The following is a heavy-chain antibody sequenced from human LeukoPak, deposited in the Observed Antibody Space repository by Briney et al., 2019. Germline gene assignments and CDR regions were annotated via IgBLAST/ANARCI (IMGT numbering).Heavy chain of an antibody. CDR1: GFTFSNYW. CDR3: ARGDFWSGDYTDAFDV. D-gene: IGHD3-3*01. J-gene: IGHJ3*01. V-gene: IGHV3-7*04. CDR2: IKPDGSEK. Sequence: GXSLXLSCAASGFTFSNYWMRWVRQAPGKGLEGVANIKPDGSEKYYVDSVKGRFSISRDNVRNALYLQMNRLRAGDTALYYCARGDFWSGDYTDAFDVWGQGTMVTVSS.